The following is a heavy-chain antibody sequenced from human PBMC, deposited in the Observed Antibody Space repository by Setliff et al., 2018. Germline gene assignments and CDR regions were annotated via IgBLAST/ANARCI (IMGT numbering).Heavy chain of an antibody. Sequence: PSETLSLTCAVYGGSFSGYYWSWIRQPPGKGLEWIGEINHSGSTNYNPSLKSRVTISVDTSKNQFSLKLSSVTAEDTAVYYCARDHVYGSRYYYYYYGMDVWGQGTTVTVSS. CDR2: INHSGST. CDR3: ARDHVYGSRYYYYYYGMDV. D-gene: IGHD3-10*01. V-gene: IGHV4-34*01. J-gene: IGHJ6*02. CDR1: GGSFSGYY.